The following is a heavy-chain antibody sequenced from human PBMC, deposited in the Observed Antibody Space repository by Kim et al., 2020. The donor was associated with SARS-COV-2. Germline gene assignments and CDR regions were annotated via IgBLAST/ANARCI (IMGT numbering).Heavy chain of an antibody. Sequence: WNSDYEVSLRGRLTINPDTSKNQFSLHLKSVTPEDTAVYYCARGFSYAFEYWGQGTLVTVSS. V-gene: IGHV6-1*01. CDR3: ARGFSYAFEY. CDR2: WNS. D-gene: IGHD5-18*01. J-gene: IGHJ4*02.